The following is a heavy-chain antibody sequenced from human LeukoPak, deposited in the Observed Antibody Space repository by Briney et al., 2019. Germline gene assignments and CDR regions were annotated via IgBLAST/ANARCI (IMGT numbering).Heavy chain of an antibody. V-gene: IGHV3-23*01. CDR1: GFTFSSYA. J-gene: IGHJ4*02. Sequence: PGGSLRLSCAASGFTFSSYAMSWVCQAPGKGLEWVSAISGSGGSTYYADSVKGRFTISRDNSKNTLYLQMNSLRAEDTAVYYCAKWYDSRGYYEYWGQGTLVTVSS. CDR2: ISGSGGST. CDR3: AKWYDSRGYYEY. D-gene: IGHD3-22*01.